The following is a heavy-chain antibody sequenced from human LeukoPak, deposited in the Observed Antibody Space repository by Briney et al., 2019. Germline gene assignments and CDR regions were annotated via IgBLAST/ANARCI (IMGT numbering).Heavy chain of an antibody. CDR1: GFTFSSYA. V-gene: IGHV3-23*01. Sequence: GGSLRLSCAASGFTFSSYAMSWVRQAPGKGLEWVSAISGSGGSTYYADSVKGRFTISRDNSKNTLYPQMNSLRAEDTAVYYCAKDRAAGTYYFDYWGQGTLVTVSS. CDR2: ISGSGGST. J-gene: IGHJ4*02. D-gene: IGHD6-13*01. CDR3: AKDRAAGTYYFDY.